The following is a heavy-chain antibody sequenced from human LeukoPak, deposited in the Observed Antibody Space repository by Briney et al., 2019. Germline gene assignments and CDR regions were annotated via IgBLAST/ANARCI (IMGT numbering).Heavy chain of an antibody. J-gene: IGHJ4*02. CDR3: AGPGYSSSWYYFDY. CDR1: GYTFTSYG. Sequence: ASVKVSCKASGYTFTSYGISWVRQAPGQGLEWMGWISAYNGNTNYAQKLQGRVAMTTDTSTSTAYMELRSLRSDDTAVYYCAGPGYSSSWYYFDYWGQGTLVTVSS. V-gene: IGHV1-18*01. D-gene: IGHD6-13*01. CDR2: ISAYNGNT.